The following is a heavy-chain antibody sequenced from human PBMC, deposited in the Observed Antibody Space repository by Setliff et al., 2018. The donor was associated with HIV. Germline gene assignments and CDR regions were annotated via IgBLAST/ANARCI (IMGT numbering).Heavy chain of an antibody. V-gene: IGHV4-34*01. CDR3: ARHKENTGGSFDI. Sequence: SETLSLTCAVYGGSFSGYYWSWIRQPPGKGLEWIGEINHSGSTYYNPSLKSRVTISADTSKNQFSLKLSSVTAEDTAIYFCARHKENTGGSFDIWGPGTMVTVSS. CDR1: GGSFSGYY. CDR2: INHSGST. J-gene: IGHJ3*02. D-gene: IGHD3-10*01.